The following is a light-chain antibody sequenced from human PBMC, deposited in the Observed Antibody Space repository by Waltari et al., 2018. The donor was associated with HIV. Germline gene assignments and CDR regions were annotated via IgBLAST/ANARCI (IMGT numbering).Light chain of an antibody. Sequence: QSVVTQPPSASGTPGQRVTISCSGSNYNIGRSTVHWYLQLPGTAPKLLIYRNTQRASGVPDRFSGSKSGSSASLAISVLQSEDEADYYCATWDDSLHGPVFGGGTKLTVL. CDR3: ATWDDSLHGPV. J-gene: IGLJ3*02. V-gene: IGLV1-44*01. CDR2: RNT. CDR1: NYNIGRST.